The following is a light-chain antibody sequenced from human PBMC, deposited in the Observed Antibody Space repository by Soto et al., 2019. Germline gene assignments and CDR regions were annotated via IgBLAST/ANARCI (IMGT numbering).Light chain of an antibody. CDR2: STN. J-gene: IGLJ3*02. Sequence: QAVVTQEPSFSVSPGGTVTLTCGLSSGSVSTSYYPSRYQQTPGQAPRTLIYSTNTRSSGVPDRFSGSILGNKAALTITGAQADDESVYYCVLYMGSGIWVFGGGTKLTVL. V-gene: IGLV8-61*01. CDR3: VLYMGSGIWV. CDR1: SGSVSTSYY.